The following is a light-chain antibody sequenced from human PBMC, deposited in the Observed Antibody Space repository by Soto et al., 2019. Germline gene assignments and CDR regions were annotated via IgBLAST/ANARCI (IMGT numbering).Light chain of an antibody. CDR3: QQSYSTPIT. J-gene: IGKJ5*01. Sequence: DIQMTQSPSSLSASVGDRVTITCRASQSISSYLNWYQQKPGKAPKLLMYAASSLQSGVPSRFSGSGSGTDVILTISSLQPEDFATYYFQQSYSTPITFGQGTRLEIK. V-gene: IGKV1-39*01. CDR2: AAS. CDR1: QSISSY.